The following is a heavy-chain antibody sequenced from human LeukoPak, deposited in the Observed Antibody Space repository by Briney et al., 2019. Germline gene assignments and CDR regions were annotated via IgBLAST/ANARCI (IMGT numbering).Heavy chain of an antibody. CDR2: ISGSGGST. V-gene: IGHV3-23*01. D-gene: IGHD2-2*01. CDR3: AKAMLPWYCSSTSCYPSDLDY. J-gene: IGHJ4*02. Sequence: GGSLRLSCAASGFTFSSYAMSWVRQAPGKGLEWVSAISGSGGSTYYADSVKGRFTISRDNSKNTLYLQMNSLRAEDTAVYYCAKAMLPWYCSSTSCYPSDLDYWGQGTLVTVSS. CDR1: GFTFSSYA.